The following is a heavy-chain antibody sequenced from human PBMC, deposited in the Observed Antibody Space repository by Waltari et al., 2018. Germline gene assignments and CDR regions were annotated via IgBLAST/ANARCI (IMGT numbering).Heavy chain of an antibody. D-gene: IGHD4-17*01. CDR2: IYYSGST. CDR1: GGSISSHS. V-gene: IGHV4-59*11. Sequence: QVQLQESGPGLVKPSETLSLTCTASGGSISSHSWSWIRQPPGTGLEWIGYIYYSGSTNYNPSLKSRVTISVDTSKNQFSLKLSSVTAADTAVYYCARVPGDYVATYYYYGMDVWGQGTTVTVSS. J-gene: IGHJ6*02. CDR3: ARVPGDYVATYYYYGMDV.